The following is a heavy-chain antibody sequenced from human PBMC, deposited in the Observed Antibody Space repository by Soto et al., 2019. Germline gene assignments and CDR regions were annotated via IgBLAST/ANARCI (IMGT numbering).Heavy chain of an antibody. J-gene: IGHJ4*02. V-gene: IGHV3-7*05. CDR3: ARVHAYRGVPALFHY. CDR1: GFTFSSYW. D-gene: IGHD2-21*02. CDR2: IKQNGVET. Sequence: EVQLVESGGGLVQPGGSLRLSCAASGFTFSSYWMSWVRQAPGKGLEWVANIKQNGVETYFVDSVKGRFTISRDNTESSLYLHMNILRVEDTAVCYGARVHAYRGVPALFHYWGQGRLVTVSS.